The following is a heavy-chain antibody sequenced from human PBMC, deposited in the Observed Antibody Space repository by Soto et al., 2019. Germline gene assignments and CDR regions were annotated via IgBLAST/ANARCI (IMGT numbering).Heavy chain of an antibody. CDR1: GGSLSGYY. Sequence: SETLSLTCAVYGGSLSGYYWSWIRQPPGKGLEWIGEINHSGSTNYNPSLKSRVTISVDTSKNQFSLKLSSVTAADTAVYYCARKTRGPKYSSSWYVGYYGMDVWGQGTTVTVSS. D-gene: IGHD6-13*01. CDR3: ARKTRGPKYSSSWYVGYYGMDV. CDR2: INHSGST. V-gene: IGHV4-34*01. J-gene: IGHJ6*02.